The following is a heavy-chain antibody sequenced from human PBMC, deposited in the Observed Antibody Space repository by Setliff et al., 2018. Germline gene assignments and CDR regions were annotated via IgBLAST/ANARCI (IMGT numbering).Heavy chain of an antibody. CDR3: ARDPQKTGDGKHAFDI. CDR2: INPNSGGT. CDR1: GYTFTGYY. J-gene: IGHJ3*02. D-gene: IGHD7-27*01. Sequence: VASVKVSCKASGYTFTGYYMHWVRQAPGQGLEWMGWINPNSGGTNYAQKFQGRVTMTRDTSISTAYMELSRLRSDDTAVYYCARDPQKTGDGKHAFDIWGQGTMVTVSS. V-gene: IGHV1-2*02.